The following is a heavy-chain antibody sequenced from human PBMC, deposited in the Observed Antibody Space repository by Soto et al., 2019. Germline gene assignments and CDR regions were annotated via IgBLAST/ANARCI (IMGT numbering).Heavy chain of an antibody. CDR3: ARNTRDAFDI. D-gene: IGHD1-1*01. J-gene: IGHJ3*02. V-gene: IGHV3-23*01. CDR2: ISGGGSTT. CDR1: GFTFSSYA. Sequence: GGSLRLSCAASGFTFSSYAMSWVRQAPEKGLEWVSAISGGGSTTYYAGSVRGRFTISRDNSKNTLYLQMNSLRAEDTAVYYCARNTRDAFDIWGQGTMVTVS.